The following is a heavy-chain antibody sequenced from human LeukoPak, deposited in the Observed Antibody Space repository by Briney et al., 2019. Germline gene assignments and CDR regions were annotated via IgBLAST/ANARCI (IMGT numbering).Heavy chain of an antibody. V-gene: IGHV3-74*01. D-gene: IGHD4-17*01. CDR1: GFSFSSYW. CDR2: IYTDGSRT. J-gene: IGHJ4*02. CDR3: AREGDDYGDY. Sequence: GGSLRLSCAASGFSFSSYWMHWVRQAPGKGLVWVSRIYTDGSRTNYADSVKGRFTISRDNAKNTLYLQMNSLRAEDTAVYYCAREGDDYGDYWGQGTLVTVSS.